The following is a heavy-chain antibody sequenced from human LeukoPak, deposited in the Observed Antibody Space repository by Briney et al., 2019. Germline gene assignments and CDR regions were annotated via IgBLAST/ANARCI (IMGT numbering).Heavy chain of an antibody. J-gene: IGHJ4*02. Sequence: SVKVSCQPSGGTFIRYALCWLRQAPGQPLEWMGGIIQLFGTANCARKYQGRVTITADESTSTASMELSSLRSEDPAVYDRARDSRLRGGWNYGTGPTFDYWGQGTLVTVSS. CDR2: IIQLFGTA. CDR3: ARDSRLRGGWNYGTGPTFDY. D-gene: IGHD1-7*01. CDR1: GGTFIRYA. V-gene: IGHV1-69*13.